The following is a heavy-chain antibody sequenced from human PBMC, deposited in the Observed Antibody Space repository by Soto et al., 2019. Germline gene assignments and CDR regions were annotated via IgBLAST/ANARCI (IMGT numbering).Heavy chain of an antibody. CDR3: AREPNYFDY. V-gene: IGHV1-18*01. CDR1: GYTFTSYG. J-gene: IGHJ4*02. CDR2: ISAYNGNT. Sequence: ASVKVSCKASGYTFTSYGISWLRQAPGQGLEWMGWISAYNGNTKYAQKLQGRVTMTTDTSTSTADMELRSLRSDDTAVYYCAREPNYFDYWGQGSLVTVSS.